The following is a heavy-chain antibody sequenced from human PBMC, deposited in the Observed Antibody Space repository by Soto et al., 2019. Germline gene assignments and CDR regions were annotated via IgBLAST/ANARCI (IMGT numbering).Heavy chain of an antibody. D-gene: IGHD5-12*01. CDR2: IYSSGST. V-gene: IGHV4-59*11. Sequence: PSETLSLTCTVSGGSISSHFWSWSLQPPGKGLDWIGYIYSSGSTTYNPSLKSRVTISVDTSKNQFSLKLSSVTAADTAVYYCARGGWLRQDWFDPWGQGTLVTVSS. CDR1: GGSISSHF. CDR3: ARGGWLRQDWFDP. J-gene: IGHJ5*02.